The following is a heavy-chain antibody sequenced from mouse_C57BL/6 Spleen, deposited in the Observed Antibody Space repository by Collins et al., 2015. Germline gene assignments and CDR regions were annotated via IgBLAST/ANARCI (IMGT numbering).Heavy chain of an antibody. J-gene: IGHJ2*01. D-gene: IGHD1-1*01. Sequence: QVQLQQPGAELVKPGASVKLSCKASGYTFTSYWMHWVKQRPGQGLEWIGEINPSNGRTNYNEKFKSKATLTVDKSSSTAYMQLSSLTSEDSAVYYCARDTYYYGSRGYYFDYWGQGTTLTVSS. CDR1: GYTFTSYW. CDR2: INPSNGRT. V-gene: IGHV1S81*02. CDR3: ARDTYYYGSRGYYFDY.